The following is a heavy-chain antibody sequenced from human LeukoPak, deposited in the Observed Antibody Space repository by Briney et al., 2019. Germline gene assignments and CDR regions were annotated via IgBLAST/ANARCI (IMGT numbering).Heavy chain of an antibody. CDR3: ATVDSSGYYSLDY. CDR1: GYTFTGYY. Sequence: ASVKVSCKASGYTFTGYYMHWVRQAPGQGLEWMGWINPNSGGTNYAQKFQGRVTMTRDTSISTAYMELSSLRSEDTAVYYCATVDSSGYYSLDYWGQGTLVTVSS. V-gene: IGHV1-2*02. J-gene: IGHJ4*02. CDR2: INPNSGGT. D-gene: IGHD3-22*01.